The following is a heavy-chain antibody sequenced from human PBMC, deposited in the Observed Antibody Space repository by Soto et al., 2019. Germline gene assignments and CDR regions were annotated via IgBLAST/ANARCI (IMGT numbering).Heavy chain of an antibody. J-gene: IGHJ3*02. CDR3: ARGGFRPYCSSTSCVRAFDI. CDR1: GYTFTSYG. V-gene: IGHV1-18*01. CDR2: ISAYNGNT. D-gene: IGHD2-2*01. Sequence: ASVKVSCKASGYTFTSYGISWVRQAPGQGLEWMGWISAYNGNTNYAQKLQGRVTMTTDTSTSTAYMELRSLRSDDTAVYYCARGGFRPYCSSTSCVRAFDIWGQGTMGTVAS.